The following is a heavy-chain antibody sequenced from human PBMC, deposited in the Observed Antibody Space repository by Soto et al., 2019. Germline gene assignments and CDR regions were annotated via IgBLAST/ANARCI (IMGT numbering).Heavy chain of an antibody. V-gene: IGHV2-5*02. D-gene: IGHD1-1*01. CDR2: IYWDDDK. CDR1: GFSLRSSGMG. J-gene: IGHJ3*02. Sequence: QITLKESGPTVVKPTQTLTLTCTFSGFSLRSSGMGVGWIRQPPGKALEWLALIYWDDDKRYSPSLKSRLNSTKDTFKNQVVLTMTNMDPVDIATYFCAHSSIWLQLRDAFDIWGQGTMVTVSS. CDR3: AHSSIWLQLRDAFDI.